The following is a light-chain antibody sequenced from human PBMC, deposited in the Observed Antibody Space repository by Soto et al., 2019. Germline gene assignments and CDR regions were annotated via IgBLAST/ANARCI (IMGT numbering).Light chain of an antibody. CDR1: ESLSSAY. CDR3: QQYGSSPPKT. J-gene: IGKJ1*01. V-gene: IGKV3-20*01. Sequence: EIALTQSPGTLSLSPGERATLSCRAIESLSSAYLAWYQQKPGQAPRLLLYGASTRATGIPDRFSGSGSGTEFTLTISRLEPEDLAVYYCQQYGSSPPKTFGQGTKVDI. CDR2: GAS.